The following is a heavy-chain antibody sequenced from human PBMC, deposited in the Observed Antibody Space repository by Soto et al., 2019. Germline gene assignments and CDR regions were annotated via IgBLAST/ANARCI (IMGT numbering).Heavy chain of an antibody. D-gene: IGHD3-16*01. V-gene: IGHV4-4*07. CDR2: IDTSGTT. Sequence: SETLSLTCTVSGGSISSYYCSLIRQSAGKGLEWIGRIDTSGTTNYNPSLRSRVTMSVDASKNQFSLNLSSVTAADTAVYFCARGPRGYVYYHGMDVWGQGTTVTVSS. CDR3: ARGPRGYVYYHGMDV. J-gene: IGHJ6*02. CDR1: GGSISSYY.